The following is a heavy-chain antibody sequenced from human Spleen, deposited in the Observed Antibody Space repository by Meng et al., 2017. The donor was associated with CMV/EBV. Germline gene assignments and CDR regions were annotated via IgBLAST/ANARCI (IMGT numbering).Heavy chain of an antibody. J-gene: IGHJ4*02. D-gene: IGHD3-22*01. CDR3: TRARYYYDTNAYYSGF. CDR1: GFSVSNYY. CDR2: ISTSGGST. V-gene: IGHV3-23*01. Sequence: GGSLRLSCAASGFSVSNYYMSWVRQAPGKGLEWVSAISTSGGSTYYADSIKGRFTISRDDSKNTLFLQMNSLRADDTAIYYCTRARYYYDTNAYYSGFWGQGTLVTVSS.